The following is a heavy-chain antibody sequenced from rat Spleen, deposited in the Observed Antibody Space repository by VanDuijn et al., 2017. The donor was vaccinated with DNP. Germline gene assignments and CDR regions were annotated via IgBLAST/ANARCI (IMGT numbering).Heavy chain of an antibody. Sequence: EVQLVQSGGGLVQPGTSLKISCAASGFTFSNYYLAWVRQAPTKGLEWVAYISYDGGRTYNGDSVKGRFTISRDNAKNTLYLQMNSLRSEDTATYYCARHVLPLRVWDYWGQGVMVTVSS. D-gene: IGHD1-4*01. CDR1: GFTFSNYY. CDR2: ISYDGGRT. J-gene: IGHJ2*01. V-gene: IGHV5-22*01. CDR3: ARHVLPLRVWDY.